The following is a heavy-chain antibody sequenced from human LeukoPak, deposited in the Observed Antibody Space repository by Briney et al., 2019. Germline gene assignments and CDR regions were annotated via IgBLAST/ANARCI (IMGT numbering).Heavy chain of an antibody. V-gene: IGHV5-51*01. Sequence: GESLKISCKASGYSFTTYWIGWVRQLPGKGLEWMGIIYPADSTAHYSPSFQGQVTISVDKSINTAYLQWSRLKASDTAMYYCARHPNSGYSGYESDYWGQGTLVTVSS. CDR3: ARHPNSGYSGYESDY. CDR2: IYPADSTA. J-gene: IGHJ4*02. CDR1: GYSFTTYW. D-gene: IGHD5-12*01.